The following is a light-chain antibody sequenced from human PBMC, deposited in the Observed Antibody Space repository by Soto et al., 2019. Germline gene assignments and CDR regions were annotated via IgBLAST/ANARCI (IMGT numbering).Light chain of an antibody. CDR1: QSISSY. CDR3: QQSYSAPRT. V-gene: IGKV1-39*01. J-gene: IGKJ1*01. Sequence: DIQMTQSPSSLSASVGDRVTITCRASQSISSYLNWYQQKPGKVPKLLIYAASSLQSGVPSRFSGSGSGTDFTLTTNSLQPEDFATYYCQQSYSAPRTFGQRTKADIK. CDR2: AAS.